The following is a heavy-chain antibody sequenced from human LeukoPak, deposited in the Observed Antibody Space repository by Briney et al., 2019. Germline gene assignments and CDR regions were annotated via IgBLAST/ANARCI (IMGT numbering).Heavy chain of an antibody. CDR3: ARDREQWLALSDAFDI. V-gene: IGHV1-18*01. D-gene: IGHD6-19*01. J-gene: IGHJ3*02. CDR1: GYTFTSYG. CDR2: ISAYNGNT. Sequence: ASVKVSCKDSGYTFTSYGISWVRQAPGQGLEWMGWISAYNGNTNYAQKLQGRVTMTTDTSTSTAYMELRSLRSDDTAVYYCARDREQWLALSDAFDIWGQGTMVTVSS.